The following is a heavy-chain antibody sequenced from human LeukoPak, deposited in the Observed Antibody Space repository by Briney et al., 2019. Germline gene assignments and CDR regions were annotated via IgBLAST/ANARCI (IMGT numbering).Heavy chain of an antibody. Sequence: PGGSLRLSCAASGFTFSSYWVSWVRQAPGKGLEWVANIKQDGSEKYYVDSVKGRFTISRDNAKNSLYLQMNSLRAEDTAVYYCARGWGGYDSSGYYYINWGQGTLVTVSS. J-gene: IGHJ4*02. V-gene: IGHV3-7*05. CDR1: GFTFSSYW. CDR3: ARGWGGYDSSGYYYIN. D-gene: IGHD3-22*01. CDR2: IKQDGSEK.